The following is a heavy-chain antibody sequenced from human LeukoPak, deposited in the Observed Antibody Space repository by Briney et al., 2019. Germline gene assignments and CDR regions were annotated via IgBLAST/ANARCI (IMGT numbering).Heavy chain of an antibody. CDR2: ISTDGSTT. D-gene: IGHD3-16*02. J-gene: IGHJ4*02. CDR3: ASPRLDYVWGTYLDY. CDR1: GFTFNRYW. V-gene: IGHV3-74*01. Sequence: AGSLRLSCAAAGFTFNRYWMQWVSQVPGQGLEWVSRISTDGSTTTYADSVKGRFTISRDNAKDTLYLQMNSLGAEDTAVYYCASPRLDYVWGTYLDYWGQGSLVTVSS.